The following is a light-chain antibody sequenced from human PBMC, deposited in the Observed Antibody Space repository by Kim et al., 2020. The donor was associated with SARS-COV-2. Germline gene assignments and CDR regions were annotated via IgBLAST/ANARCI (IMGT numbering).Light chain of an antibody. CDR3: SSYTSSSTEV. V-gene: IGLV2-14*03. Sequence: GQSCTISCTGTSSDVGGYNYVSWYQQHPGKAPKLMIYDVSNRPSGVSNRFSGSKSGNTASLTISGLQAEDEADYYCSSYTSSSTEVFGGGTKLTVL. CDR2: DVS. J-gene: IGLJ2*01. CDR1: SSDVGGYNY.